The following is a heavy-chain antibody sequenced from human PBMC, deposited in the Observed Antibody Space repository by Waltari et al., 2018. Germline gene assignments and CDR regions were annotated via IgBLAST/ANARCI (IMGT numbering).Heavy chain of an antibody. Sequence: QGLEWMGGIIPIFGTANYAQKFQGRVTITADKSTSTAYMELSSLRSEDTAVYYCARSPRYSGSYFDYWGQGTLVTVSS. CDR3: ARSPRYSGSYFDY. J-gene: IGHJ4*02. V-gene: IGHV1-69*06. D-gene: IGHD1-26*01. CDR2: IIPIFGTA.